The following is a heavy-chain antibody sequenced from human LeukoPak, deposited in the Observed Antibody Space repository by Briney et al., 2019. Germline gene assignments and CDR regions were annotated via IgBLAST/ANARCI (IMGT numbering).Heavy chain of an antibody. D-gene: IGHD1-1*01. V-gene: IGHV3-23*01. CDR1: GFTFSSQA. CDR3: AKEGTLDY. CDR2: ISGSGGST. J-gene: IGHJ4*02. Sequence: GASLRPSCPASGFTFSSQAMSCARQHPGKGLEWVSAISGSGGSTYYADSVKGRFTISRDNSKSTLYLQMNSLRAEDTAVYYCAKEGTLDYWGQGTLVTVSS.